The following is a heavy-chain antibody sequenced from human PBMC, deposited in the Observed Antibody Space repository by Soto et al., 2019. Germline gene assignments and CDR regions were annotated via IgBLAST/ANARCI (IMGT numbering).Heavy chain of an antibody. Sequence: QVQLVESGGGVVQPGRSLRLSCAASGFTFSSYGMHWVRQAPGKGLEWVAVISYDGSNKYYADSVKGRFTISRDNSKNPLYLQMNSLRAEDTAVYYCAKRVGAVADPFDPWGQGTLVTVSS. J-gene: IGHJ5*02. CDR2: ISYDGSNK. CDR3: AKRVGAVADPFDP. V-gene: IGHV3-30*18. D-gene: IGHD6-19*01. CDR1: GFTFSSYG.